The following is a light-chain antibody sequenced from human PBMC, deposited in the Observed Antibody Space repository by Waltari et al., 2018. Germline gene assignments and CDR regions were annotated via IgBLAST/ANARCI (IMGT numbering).Light chain of an antibody. V-gene: IGKV1-5*03. CDR3: QQYISYWT. CDR1: QGIGDW. Sequence: IQLTQSPTTLSASLGDRVTITCRASQGIGDWVAWYQQKPGKAPNLLIYKTSRLEDGVPSRFSGSGSQTEFTLTISGLQPDDFATYYCQQYISYWTFGQGTKVDMK. CDR2: KTS. J-gene: IGKJ1*01.